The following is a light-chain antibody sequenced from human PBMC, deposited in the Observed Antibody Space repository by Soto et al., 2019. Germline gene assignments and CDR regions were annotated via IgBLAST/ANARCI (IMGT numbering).Light chain of an antibody. Sequence: QSVLTQPPSVSGAPGRRVAISCTGSSSNIGAEYDVHWYQQLPGTAPKRLIYGDNNRPSGVPDRFSGSKSGTSASLAITGLRSDDEADYFCATWDDSLNGFYAFGTGTKVTVL. J-gene: IGLJ1*01. CDR1: SSNIGAEYD. V-gene: IGLV1-40*01. CDR3: ATWDDSLNGFYA. CDR2: GDN.